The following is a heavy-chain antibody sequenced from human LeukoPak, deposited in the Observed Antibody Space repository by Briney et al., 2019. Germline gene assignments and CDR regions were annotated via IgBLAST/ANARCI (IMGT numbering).Heavy chain of an antibody. CDR2: ISYDGSNK. D-gene: IGHD3-22*01. J-gene: IGHJ4*02. Sequence: GGSLRLSCAASGFTFSSYAMHWVRQAPGKGLEWVAVISYDGSNKYYADSVKGRFTISRDNSKNALYLQMNSLRAEDTAVYYCARDYDSSGYTASNFDYWGQGTLVTVSS. V-gene: IGHV3-30-3*01. CDR3: ARDYDSSGYTASNFDY. CDR1: GFTFSSYA.